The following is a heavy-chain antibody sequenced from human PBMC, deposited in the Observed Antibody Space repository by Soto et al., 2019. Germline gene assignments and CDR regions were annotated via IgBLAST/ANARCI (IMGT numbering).Heavy chain of an antibody. J-gene: IGHJ6*02. D-gene: IGHD1-26*01. V-gene: IGHV3-21*01. CDR1: GFTFSSYS. CDR3: AGTPSGGMDV. CDR2: ISSSSSYI. Sequence: GGSLRLSCVSSGFTFSSYSINWVRQAPGKGLEWVSSISSSSSYIYYADSVKGRFTISRDNAKNSLYLQMNSLRAEDTAVYYCAGTPSGGMDVWGQGTTVTVSS.